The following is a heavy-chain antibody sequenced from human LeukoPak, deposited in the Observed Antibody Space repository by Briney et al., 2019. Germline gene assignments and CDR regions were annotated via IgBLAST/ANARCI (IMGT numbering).Heavy chain of an antibody. Sequence: GGSLRLSCAASGFNVDDFAMHWVRQTPGKGLEWVAAISWDDDSTYYVDSVNGRFTISRDNSKNSLYLQINSLRSDDTALYYCARGLGGLDWGQGTLVTVSS. V-gene: IGHV3-43D*04. CDR3: ARGLGGLD. J-gene: IGHJ4*02. CDR2: ISWDDDST. CDR1: GFNVDDFA. D-gene: IGHD3-10*01.